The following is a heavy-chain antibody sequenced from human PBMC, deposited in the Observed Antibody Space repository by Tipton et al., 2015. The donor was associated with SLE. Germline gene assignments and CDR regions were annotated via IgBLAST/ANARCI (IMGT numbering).Heavy chain of an antibody. CDR2: IYHSGST. CDR3: ARAGEGSAKRSGIAVAGIDY. D-gene: IGHD6-19*01. Sequence: TLSLTCVVSGYSISSGYYWGWIRQPPGKGLEWIGTIYHSGSTYYNPSLKSRVTISVDTSKNQFSLKLSSVIAADTAVYYCARAGEGSAKRSGIAVAGIDYWGQGTLVTVSS. CDR1: GYSISSGYY. V-gene: IGHV4-38-2*01. J-gene: IGHJ4*02.